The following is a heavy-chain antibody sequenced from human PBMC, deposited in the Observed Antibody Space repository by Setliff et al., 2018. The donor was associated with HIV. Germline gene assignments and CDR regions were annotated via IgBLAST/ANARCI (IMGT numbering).Heavy chain of an antibody. J-gene: IGHJ3*01. Sequence: VASVKVSCKATGYIIVGYKMNWVRQVPGQGLEWIGRISPNNGAAEYAPRFQGRVRMTLDTSISTAYLEIPSLTSDDAAVYYCARPRVFDSFDVWGQGTMVTV. CDR1: GYIIVGYK. CDR2: ISPNNGAA. V-gene: IGHV1-2*06. CDR3: ARPRVFDSFDV.